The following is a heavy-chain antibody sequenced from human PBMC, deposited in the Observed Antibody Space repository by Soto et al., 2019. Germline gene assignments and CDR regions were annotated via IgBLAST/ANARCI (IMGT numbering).Heavy chain of an antibody. CDR1: GFTFDDYA. CDR2: ITWKSGSK. V-gene: IGHV3-9*01. CDR3: TTTYPNDDSRVVAY. Sequence: EVQLVESGGGLVQPGRSLRLSCAASGFTFDDYAMHWVRQPPGKGLEWVSGITWKSGSKDYADSVKGRFTISRDNRKNSLYLQMNSLRGQDTALYYCTTTYPNDDSRVVAYWGQGTLVTVSS. J-gene: IGHJ4*02. D-gene: IGHD1-1*01.